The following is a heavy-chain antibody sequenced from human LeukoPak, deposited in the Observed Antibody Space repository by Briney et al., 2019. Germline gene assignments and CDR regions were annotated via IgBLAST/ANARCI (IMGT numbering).Heavy chain of an antibody. Sequence: GGSLRLSCAASGFTFRNYWMSWVRQAPGTGLEWVANIKQDGSDRNYVTSVRGRFTISRDNAESALYLQMNSLRAEDTTVYYCVRNLAVAGTCFDSWGQGTLVTVSS. J-gene: IGHJ4*02. V-gene: IGHV3-7*03. CDR1: GFTFRNYW. CDR2: IKQDGSDR. D-gene: IGHD6-19*01. CDR3: VRNLAVAGTCFDS.